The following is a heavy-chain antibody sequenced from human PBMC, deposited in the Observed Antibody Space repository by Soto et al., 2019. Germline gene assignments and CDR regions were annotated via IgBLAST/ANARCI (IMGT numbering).Heavy chain of an antibody. CDR3: ARVRGYSGYETDAFDI. Sequence: ASVKVSCKASGYTFTSYAMHWVRQAPGQRLEWMGWINAGNGNTKYSQKFQGRVTITRDTSASTAYMELSSLRSEDTAVYYCARVRGYSGYETDAFDIWGQGTMVTVSS. D-gene: IGHD5-12*01. V-gene: IGHV1-3*01. CDR1: GYTFTSYA. J-gene: IGHJ3*02. CDR2: INAGNGNT.